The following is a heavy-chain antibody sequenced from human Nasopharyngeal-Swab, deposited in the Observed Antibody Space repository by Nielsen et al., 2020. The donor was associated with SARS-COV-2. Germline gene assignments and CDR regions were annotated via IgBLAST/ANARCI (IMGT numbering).Heavy chain of an antibody. CDR3: AREGDRGGEGGVGEE. D-gene: IGHD3-10*01. Sequence: VRQMPGKGLEWMGWISAYNGNTNYAQKLQGRVTMTTDTSTGTAYMELRSLRSDDTAVYYCAREGDRGGEGGVGEEGGQGNPVPSP. J-gene: IGHJ4*02. V-gene: IGHV1-18*01. CDR2: ISAYNGNT.